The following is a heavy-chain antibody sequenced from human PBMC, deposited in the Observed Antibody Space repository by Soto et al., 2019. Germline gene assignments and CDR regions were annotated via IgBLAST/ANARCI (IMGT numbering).Heavy chain of an antibody. CDR1: GFTFKHNA. J-gene: IGHJ4*02. CDR2: ISFDGSTK. CDR3: AREGIAESGPNFYDF. V-gene: IGHV3-30-3*01. D-gene: IGHD6-13*01. Sequence: QVQLVESGGGVVQPGRSLTIFCTASGFTFKHNAMHWIRQAPAKGLEWVADISFDGSTKNYADSVKGRFTISRDKSKNTLSLQMRALKGEDTATYYCAREGIAESGPNFYDFWGQGTLVAVSS.